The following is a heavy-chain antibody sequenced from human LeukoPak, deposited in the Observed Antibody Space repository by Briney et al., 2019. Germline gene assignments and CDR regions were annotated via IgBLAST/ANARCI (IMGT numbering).Heavy chain of an antibody. CDR2: ISSSSSYI. Sequence: GGSLRLSCGASGFTFSSFSMIWVRQAPGEGLEWVSSISSSSSYIYYADSVKGRFTISRDNAKNSLYLQMNNLRAEDTAVYYCARDHYYSDTSAYYGLHYWGQGTLVTVSS. CDR1: GFTFSSFS. CDR3: ARDHYYSDTSAYYGLHY. J-gene: IGHJ4*02. D-gene: IGHD3-22*01. V-gene: IGHV3-21*01.